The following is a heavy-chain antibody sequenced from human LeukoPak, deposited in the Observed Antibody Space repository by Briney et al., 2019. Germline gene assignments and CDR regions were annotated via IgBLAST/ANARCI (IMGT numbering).Heavy chain of an antibody. D-gene: IGHD6-19*01. J-gene: IGHJ5*02. V-gene: IGHV3-74*01. CDR3: ARARLARYNWFDP. Sequence: GRSLRLSCAASGFTFSSYWMHWVRQAPGKGLVWVSRINSDGSSTSYADSVKGRFTISRDNAKNTLYLQMNSLRAEDTAVYYCARARLARYNWFDPWGQGTLVTVSS. CDR2: INSDGSST. CDR1: GFTFSSYW.